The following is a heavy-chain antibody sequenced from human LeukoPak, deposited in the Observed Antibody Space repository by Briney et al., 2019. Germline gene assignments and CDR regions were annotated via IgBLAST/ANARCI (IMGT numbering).Heavy chain of an antibody. CDR3: AKDLLLLTNYDTDA. Sequence: GGSLRLSCAASGFTFSGFGMHWVRQAPGKGLEWVAVISYDGSNKYYADSVKGRFTISRDNSKNTLYLQMNSLRAEDTAVYYCAKDLLLLTNYDTDAWGQGTLVTVSS. J-gene: IGHJ5*02. CDR2: ISYDGSNK. CDR1: GFTFSGFG. V-gene: IGHV3-30*18. D-gene: IGHD3-9*01.